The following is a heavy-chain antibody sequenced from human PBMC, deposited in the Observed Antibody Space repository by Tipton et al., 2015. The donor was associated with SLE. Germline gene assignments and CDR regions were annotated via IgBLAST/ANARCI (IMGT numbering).Heavy chain of an antibody. CDR3: AKGRTGLRFFSWFDP. Sequence: SLRLSCAASGFTFSSYAISWVRQAPGKGLEWGSAISGIGGSTYYADSVKGRFTISRDNAKNSLYLQMNSLRAEDTAVYYCAKGRTGLRFFSWFDPWGQGTLVTVSS. CDR1: GFTFSSYA. V-gene: IGHV3-23*01. J-gene: IGHJ5*02. CDR2: ISGIGGST. D-gene: IGHD3-3*01.